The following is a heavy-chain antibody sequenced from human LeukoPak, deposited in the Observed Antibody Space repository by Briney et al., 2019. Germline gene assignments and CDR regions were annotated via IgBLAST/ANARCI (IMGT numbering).Heavy chain of an antibody. V-gene: IGHV3-7*05. CDR2: IKQDGSEK. CDR1: GFTFSSYW. Sequence: PGGSLRLSCAASGFTFSSYWMSWVRQAPGKGLEWVANIKQDGSEKYYVDSSKDRFTISKDNAKNSLYLQMNSLRAEDTAVYYCARLLWFGGFFQHWGQGTLVTVSS. D-gene: IGHD3-10*01. CDR3: ARLLWFGGFFQH. J-gene: IGHJ1*01.